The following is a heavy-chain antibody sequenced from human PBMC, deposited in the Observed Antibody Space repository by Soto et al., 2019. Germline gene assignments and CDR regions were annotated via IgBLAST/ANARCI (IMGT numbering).Heavy chain of an antibody. CDR2: ILVGGST. V-gene: IGHV3-23*01. D-gene: IGHD2-8*02. J-gene: IGHJ3*02. Sequence: GGSLRLSCEASGFICSSYDMSWVRQAPGKGLEWVSTILVGGSTHYEDSVKGRFTISRDRSKNTVYLEMNSLTAGDTAVYYCAKATATGGGAFDICGQGTMVTVSS. CDR3: AKATATGGGAFDI. CDR1: GFICSSYD.